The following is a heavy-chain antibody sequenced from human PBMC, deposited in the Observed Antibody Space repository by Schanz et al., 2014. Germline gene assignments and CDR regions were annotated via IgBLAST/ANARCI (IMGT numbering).Heavy chain of an antibody. CDR3: VRDGDERLVVIFDQ. D-gene: IGHD3-22*01. Sequence: QVQLVQSGAEVQKPGASVMLSCKTSGYSFNLFGVSWVRQAPGQGLEWMGWISAYNGNMNYAPKFQGRVTMTTDTSTSTAYMELRNLRSDDTPVYYCVRDGDERLVVIFDQWGQGTLVTVSS. V-gene: IGHV1-18*04. CDR2: ISAYNGNM. CDR1: GYSFNLFG. J-gene: IGHJ4*02.